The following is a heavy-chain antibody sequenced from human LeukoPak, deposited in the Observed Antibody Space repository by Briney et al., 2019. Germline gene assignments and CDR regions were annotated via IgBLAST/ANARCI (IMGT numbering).Heavy chain of an antibody. CDR1: GFIFSGYS. J-gene: IGHJ4*02. Sequence: PGGSLRLSCAASGFIFSGYSMNWVRQAPGKGLEWVSYIGSSGGTTISYADSVQGRFTISRDNANNSLYLQLNSLRDEDTAVYYCARDVDWAFDYWGQGTLVTVSS. CDR2: IGSSGGTTI. V-gene: IGHV3-48*02. CDR3: ARDVDWAFDY. D-gene: IGHD3-9*01.